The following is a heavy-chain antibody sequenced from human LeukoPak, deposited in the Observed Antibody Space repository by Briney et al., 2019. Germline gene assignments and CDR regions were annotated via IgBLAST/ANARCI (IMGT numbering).Heavy chain of an antibody. CDR3: ARLGIAAGEGWFDP. Sequence: VASVKVSCKASGGTFSSYAISWVRQAPGQGLEWMGRIIPILGIANYAQKFQGRVTITADKSTSTAYMELSSLRSEDTAVYYCARLGIAAGEGWFDPWGQGTLVTVSS. CDR2: IIPILGIA. CDR1: GGTFSSYA. J-gene: IGHJ5*02. V-gene: IGHV1-69*04. D-gene: IGHD6-13*01.